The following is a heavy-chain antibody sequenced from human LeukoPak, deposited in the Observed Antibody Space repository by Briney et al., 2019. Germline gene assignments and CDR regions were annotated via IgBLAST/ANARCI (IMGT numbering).Heavy chain of an antibody. V-gene: IGHV3-30*02. D-gene: IGHD2-15*01. CDR3: AKKPIDRLVVVAATSGVYFDY. J-gene: IGHJ4*02. Sequence: GGSLRLSCAASGFTFSRYGMHWVRQAPGKGLEWVAFIRYDGSDKYYADSVKGRFTISRDNSKNTLYLQMNSLRAEDTAVYYCAKKPIDRLVVVAATSGVYFDYWGQGTLVTVSS. CDR1: GFTFSRYG. CDR2: IRYDGSDK.